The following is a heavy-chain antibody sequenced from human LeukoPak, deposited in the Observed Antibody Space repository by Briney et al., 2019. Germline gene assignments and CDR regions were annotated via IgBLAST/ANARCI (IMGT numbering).Heavy chain of an antibody. V-gene: IGHV1-18*01. CDR2: ISAYNGNT. D-gene: IGHD3-3*01. J-gene: IGHJ5*02. CDR3: ARTDRTYYDFWSGYYTGNWFDP. CDR1: GYTFTSYG. Sequence: ASVKVSCKASGYTFTSYGISWVLQAPGQGLEWMGWISAYNGNTNYAQKLQGRVTMTTDTSTSTAYMELRSLRSDDTAVYYCARTDRTYYDFWSGYYTGNWFDPWGQGTLVTVSS.